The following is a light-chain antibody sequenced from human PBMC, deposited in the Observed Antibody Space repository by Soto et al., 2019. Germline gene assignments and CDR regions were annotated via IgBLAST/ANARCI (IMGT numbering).Light chain of an antibody. CDR2: EGS. V-gene: IGLV1-40*01. CDR3: CSYAGSSTWV. J-gene: IGLJ3*02. CDR1: SSNLGAGYD. Sequence: QSVLTQPPSVSGAPGQTVTISCTGSSSNLGAGYDVHWYQQLPGTAPKLMIYEGSKRPSGVSNRFSGSKSGNTASLTISGLQAEDEADYYCCSYAGSSTWVFGGGTKVTVL.